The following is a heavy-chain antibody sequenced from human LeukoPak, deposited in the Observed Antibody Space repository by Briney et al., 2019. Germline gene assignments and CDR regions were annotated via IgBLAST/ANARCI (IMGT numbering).Heavy chain of an antibody. CDR1: GFIFSNYW. V-gene: IGHV3-7*04. CDR3: ARDHSYYFDTTGYYYDAFDI. D-gene: IGHD3-22*01. J-gene: IGHJ3*02. Sequence: GGSLRLSCAASGFIFSNYWMSWVRQAPGKGLEWVANIKPDGSEAHYVDSVKGRFTISRDNAKNSLYLQMNSLRAEDAAVFYCARDHSYYFDTTGYYYDAFDIWGQGTKVTVSS. CDR2: IKPDGSEA.